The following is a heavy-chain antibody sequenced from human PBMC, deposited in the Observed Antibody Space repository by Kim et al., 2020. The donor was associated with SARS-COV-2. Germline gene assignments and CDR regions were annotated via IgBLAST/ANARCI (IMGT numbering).Heavy chain of an antibody. CDR1: GFTFSSYG. J-gene: IGHJ4*02. D-gene: IGHD4-17*01. CDR3: ARVRGDYERFAIVR. V-gene: IGHV3-33*01. CDR2: IWFDGRNE. Sequence: GGSLRLSCAASGFTFSSYGMHWVRQAPGKGLEWVALIWFDGRNEYYTESVKGRFTISRDNSKNTVYLQLNSLRAEDTAVYYCARVRGDYERFAIVRWGQGTLVTVSS.